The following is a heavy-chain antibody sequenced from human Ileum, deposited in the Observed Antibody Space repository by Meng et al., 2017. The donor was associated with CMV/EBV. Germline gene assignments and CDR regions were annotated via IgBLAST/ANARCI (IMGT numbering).Heavy chain of an antibody. D-gene: IGHD3-3*01. CDR3: VRTAVFEGIVHDAFDI. Sequence: GESLKLSCAASGLSFSNFWMSWVRQTPGKGLEWVASIRQDGSFTYSVDSMKGRFTISRDNAKNSLSLEMNHLRAEDTAVYYCVRTAVFEGIVHDAFDIWGQGTMVTVSS. V-gene: IGHV3-7*01. J-gene: IGHJ3*02. CDR1: GLSFSNFW. CDR2: IRQDGSFT.